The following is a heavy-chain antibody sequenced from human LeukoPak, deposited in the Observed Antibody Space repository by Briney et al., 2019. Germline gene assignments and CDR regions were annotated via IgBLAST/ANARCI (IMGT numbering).Heavy chain of an antibody. D-gene: IGHD3-10*01. V-gene: IGHV1-18*01. CDR3: ARSMVRGVIFMFDP. Sequence: ASVKVSCKTSGYSFTQSGITWVRQAPGQGLEWMGWISAYNGNTNLAQKFQGWVTMTRDTSISTAYMELSRLRSDDTAVYYCARSMVRGVIFMFDPWGQGTLVTVSS. CDR1: GYSFTQSG. J-gene: IGHJ5*02. CDR2: ISAYNGNT.